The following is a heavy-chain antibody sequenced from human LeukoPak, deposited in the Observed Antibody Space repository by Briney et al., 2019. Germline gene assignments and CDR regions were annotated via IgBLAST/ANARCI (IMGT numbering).Heavy chain of an antibody. V-gene: IGHV3-7*01. CDR1: GFTFSTYW. J-gene: IGHJ4*02. CDR3: TREAVAGIDY. CDR2: IKQDGSEK. D-gene: IGHD6-19*01. Sequence: GGSLRLSCAASGFTFSTYWMSWVRQAPGKGLEWVANIKQDGSEKYYLDSVKGRFTISRDNAKNSLYLQMYSLRAEDTAVYFCTREAVAGIDYWGQGTLVTVSS.